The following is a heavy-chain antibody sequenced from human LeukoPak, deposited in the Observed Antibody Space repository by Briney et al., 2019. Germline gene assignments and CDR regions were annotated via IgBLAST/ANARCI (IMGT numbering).Heavy chain of an antibody. V-gene: IGHV4-59*01. D-gene: IGHD2-2*01. J-gene: IGHJ2*01. CDR3: ARRVPDAILKAGRYFDL. Sequence: SETLSLTCTVSGGAISMDYWGWSRQPPGKGVECIGGIYYSVGTNYNPSLKSRVTISVDTSKNQFSLKLSSVTAADTAVYYCARRVPDAILKAGRYFDLWGRGTLVTVSS. CDR1: GGAISMDY. CDR2: IYYSVGT.